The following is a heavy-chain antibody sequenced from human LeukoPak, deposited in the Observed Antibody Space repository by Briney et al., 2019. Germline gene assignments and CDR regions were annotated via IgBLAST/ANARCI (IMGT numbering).Heavy chain of an antibody. Sequence: VKVSCKASGGTFSSHAISWVRQAPGQGLEWMGGIIPIFGTANYAQKFQGRVTITADESTSTAYMELSSLRSEDTAVYYCARDLSAIVVVPAGLNWFDPWGQGTLVTVSS. V-gene: IGHV1-69*01. D-gene: IGHD2-2*01. CDR2: IIPIFGTA. J-gene: IGHJ5*02. CDR1: GGTFSSHA. CDR3: ARDLSAIVVVPAGLNWFDP.